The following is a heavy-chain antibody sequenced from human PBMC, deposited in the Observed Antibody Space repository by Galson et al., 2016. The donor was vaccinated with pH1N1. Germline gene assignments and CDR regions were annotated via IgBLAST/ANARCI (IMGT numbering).Heavy chain of an antibody. CDR3: AKGTDFDDFNLHY. J-gene: IGHJ4*02. Sequence: SLRLSCAASGFTFSSSCIHWIRQAPGKGLEWVSLISYDGNYKYYVDSVKGRFTISRDNSKSTLYLQMNRLRAEDTAVYYCAKGTDFDDFNLHYWGQGTLVTV. CDR2: ISYDGNYK. CDR1: GFTFSSSC. V-gene: IGHV3-33*06. D-gene: IGHD3/OR15-3a*01.